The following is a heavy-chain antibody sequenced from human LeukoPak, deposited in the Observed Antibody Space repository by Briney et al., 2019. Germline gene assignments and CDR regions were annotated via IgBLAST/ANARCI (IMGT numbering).Heavy chain of an antibody. CDR1: GYSISSGYY. D-gene: IGHD4-17*01. V-gene: IGHV4-38-2*02. Sequence: PSETLSLTCTVSGYSISSGYYWGWIRQPPGKGLEWIGSGYHIGSTYFNPSLRSRVTILIDIFENQFSLKMSSVTAADTAIYYCARVGDYGDYVNWFDPWGPGTLVTVSS. J-gene: IGHJ5*02. CDR3: ARVGDYGDYVNWFDP. CDR2: GYHIGST.